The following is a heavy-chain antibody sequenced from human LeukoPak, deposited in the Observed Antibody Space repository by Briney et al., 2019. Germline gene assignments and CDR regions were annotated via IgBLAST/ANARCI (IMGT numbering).Heavy chain of an antibody. D-gene: IGHD3-22*01. V-gene: IGHV1-18*01. Sequence: ASVKVSCKASGYTFTSYGISWVQQAPGQGLEWMGWISAYNGNTNYAQKLQGRVTMTTDTSTSTAYMELRSLRSDDTAVYYCARWGDTYYYDSSGYFGYWGQGTLVTVSS. CDR3: ARWGDTYYYDSSGYFGY. CDR2: ISAYNGNT. J-gene: IGHJ4*02. CDR1: GYTFTSYG.